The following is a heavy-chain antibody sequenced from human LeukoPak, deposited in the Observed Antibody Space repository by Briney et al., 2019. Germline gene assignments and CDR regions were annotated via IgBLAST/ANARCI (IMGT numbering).Heavy chain of an antibody. CDR1: GFTFSSYS. CDR2: ISSSSSYI. Sequence: GGSLRLSCAASGFTFSSYSMNWVRQAPGKGLEWVSSISSSSSYIYYADSVKGRFTISRDNAKNSLYLQMNSLRAEDTALYYCAKGGGSGGYDFWSGYLHYFDYWGQGTLVTVSS. V-gene: IGHV3-21*04. D-gene: IGHD3-3*01. CDR3: AKGGGSGGYDFWSGYLHYFDY. J-gene: IGHJ4*02.